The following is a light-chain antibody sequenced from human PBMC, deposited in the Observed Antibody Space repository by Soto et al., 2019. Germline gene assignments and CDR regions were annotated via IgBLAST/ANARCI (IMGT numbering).Light chain of an antibody. Sequence: IVMNQTPDSLAVSVGESATIKCKSSLSVLYSSNNKNYLNWYQQKPGKAHKIMIYSEYSLQSGVKSRFSGSGSETDFTLTIRSLQPEDFATYSCKPNYSTTWPLGKVTKLDIK. CDR2: SEY. CDR1: LSVLYSSNNKNY. J-gene: IGKJ1*01. V-gene: IGKV1-39*01. CDR3: KPNYSTTWP.